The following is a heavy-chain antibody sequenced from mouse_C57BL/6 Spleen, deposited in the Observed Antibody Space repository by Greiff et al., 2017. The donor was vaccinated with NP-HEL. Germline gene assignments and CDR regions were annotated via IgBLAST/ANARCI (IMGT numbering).Heavy chain of an antibody. CDR1: GYTFTDHT. Sequence: VQLQQSDAELVKPGASVKISCKVSGYTFTDHTIHWMKQRPEQGLEWIGYIYPRDGSTKYNEKFKGKATLTADKSSSTAYMQLNSLTSEDSAVYVCARFDDYDRDYYAMDYWGQGTSVTVSS. V-gene: IGHV1-78*01. CDR3: ARFDDYDRDYYAMDY. J-gene: IGHJ4*01. CDR2: IYPRDGST. D-gene: IGHD2-4*01.